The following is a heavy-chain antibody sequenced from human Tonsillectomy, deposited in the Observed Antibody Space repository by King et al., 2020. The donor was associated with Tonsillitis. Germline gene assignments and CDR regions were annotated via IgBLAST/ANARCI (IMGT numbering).Heavy chain of an antibody. CDR1: GFTFSSYW. Sequence: QLVQSGGGMVQHGGSLRLSCAASGFTFSSYWMTWVRQAPGKGLEWVANIKQDGSEKNYVDSVKGRFTISRDNAENSLYRQMTSLRAEDTVVYYCARDRGWAVILVDYDALNIWGQGTMVTVSS. CDR3: ARDRGWAVILVDYDALNI. J-gene: IGHJ3*02. CDR2: IKQDGSEK. D-gene: IGHD3-22*01. V-gene: IGHV3-7*01.